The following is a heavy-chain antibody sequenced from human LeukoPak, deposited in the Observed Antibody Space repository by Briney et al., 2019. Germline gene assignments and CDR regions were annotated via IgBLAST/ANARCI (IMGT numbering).Heavy chain of an antibody. J-gene: IGHJ4*02. CDR1: GFIFDNYA. D-gene: IGHD6-19*01. CDR2: ISGDGGST. V-gene: IGHV3-43*02. CDR3: ARESETSGWYDY. Sequence: GGSLRLSCAAPGFIFDNYAIHWVRQAPGKGLEWVSLISGDGGSTFYADSVRGRFTISRNNTRRSLSLQMSSLRSEDTALYYCARESETSGWYDYWGQGTLVTVSS.